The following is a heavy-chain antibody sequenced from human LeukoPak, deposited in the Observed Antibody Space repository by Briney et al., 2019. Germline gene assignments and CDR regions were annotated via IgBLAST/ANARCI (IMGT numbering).Heavy chain of an antibody. V-gene: IGHV1-69*04. CDR3: ARDRLPATVTPFFDY. CDR2: IIPILGIA. D-gene: IGHD4-11*01. CDR1: GGTFSSYA. Sequence: GASVKVSCKASGGTFSSYAITWVRQAPGQGLEWMGRIIPILGIANYAQKFQGRVTITADKSTSTAYMELSSLRSEDTAVYYCARDRLPATVTPFFDYWGQGTLVTVSS. J-gene: IGHJ4*02.